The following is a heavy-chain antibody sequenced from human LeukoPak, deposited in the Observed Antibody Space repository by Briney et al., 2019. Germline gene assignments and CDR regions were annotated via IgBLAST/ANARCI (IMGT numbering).Heavy chain of an antibody. Sequence: PGGSLRLSCRASRFSFSDYDMHWVRQAPGKGLEWVAVISYDGSRKHYGDSVKGRFTISRDNAKNTLYLQMNSLRAEDTAVYYCARGYYGLDDYWGQGTLVTVSS. J-gene: IGHJ4*02. CDR2: ISYDGSRK. CDR1: RFSFSDYD. V-gene: IGHV3-30*03. CDR3: ARGYYGLDDY. D-gene: IGHD4-17*01.